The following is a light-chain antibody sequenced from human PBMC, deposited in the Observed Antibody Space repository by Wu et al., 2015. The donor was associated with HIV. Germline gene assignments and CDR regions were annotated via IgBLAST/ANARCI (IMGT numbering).Light chain of an antibody. CDR1: HNIKNY. J-gene: IGKJ2*03. Sequence: DIVLTQSPATLSLSPGERATLSCRSSHNIKNYLAWYQQKPGQAPRLLIYGASSRATGIPDRFSGSGSGTDFALTISRLEPEDFAVYYCQQYGSSPYSFGQGTKLEI. CDR3: QQYGSSPYS. CDR2: GAS. V-gene: IGKV3-20*01.